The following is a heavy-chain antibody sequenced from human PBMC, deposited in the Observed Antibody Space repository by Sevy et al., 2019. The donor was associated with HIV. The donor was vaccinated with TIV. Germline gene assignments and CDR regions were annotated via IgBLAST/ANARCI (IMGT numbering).Heavy chain of an antibody. J-gene: IGHJ4*02. CDR3: ARQGGIVDRAFDF. D-gene: IGHD2-21*01. CDR2: MNFSGRT. Sequence: SETLSLTCSVSGGSISRSSYDWGWIRQPPGKGLEWIGSMNFSGRTSYNPSLKSRITISVDTSKNQFSLKLTSVTVADTAVYYCARQGGIVDRAFDFWGQGTLVTVSS. V-gene: IGHV4-39*01. CDR1: GGSISRSSYD.